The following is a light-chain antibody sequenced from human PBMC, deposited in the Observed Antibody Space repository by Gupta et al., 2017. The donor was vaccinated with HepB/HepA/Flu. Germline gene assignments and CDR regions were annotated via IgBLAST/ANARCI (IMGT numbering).Light chain of an antibody. V-gene: IGLV2-23*02. J-gene: IGLJ2*01. CDR3: CSYAGSRTFEV. Sequence: QSALTQTASVTGSPGQSITICCHGTSSDVGSYHLVSWYQHHPGKAPKLMIYEVSKRPSGVSNRFSGSKSGNTASLTISGLQAEDEADYYCCSYAGSRTFEVFGGGTKLTVL. CDR2: EVS. CDR1: SSDVGSYHL.